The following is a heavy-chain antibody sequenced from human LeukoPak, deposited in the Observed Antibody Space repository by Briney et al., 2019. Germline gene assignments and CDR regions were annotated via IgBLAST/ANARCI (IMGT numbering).Heavy chain of an antibody. CDR1: GGSISSNA. Sequence: SETLSLTCTVSGGSISSNAWSWIRQPPGKGLEWIGYGYYTGTTNYNPSLKSRATISVDTSKNQFSLKLRSVTAADTAVYYCARVITYHYGMDVWGQGTTVTISS. V-gene: IGHV4-59*01. D-gene: IGHD1-14*01. CDR3: ARVITYHYGMDV. J-gene: IGHJ6*02. CDR2: GYYTGTT.